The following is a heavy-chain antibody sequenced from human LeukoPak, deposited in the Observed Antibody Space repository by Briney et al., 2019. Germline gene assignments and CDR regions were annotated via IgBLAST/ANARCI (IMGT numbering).Heavy chain of an antibody. CDR2: ISVGSDVI. CDR1: GFTSSNSA. Sequence: GGSLRLSCAASGFTSSNSAMSWVRQAPGKGLEWVSAISVGSDVIYYADSVKGRFTISRDNSKNMVYLQMDSLRAEDTAVYYCAKSHVTTATGTGRYFDYWGQGTLVTVSS. V-gene: IGHV3-23*01. CDR3: AKSHVTTATGTGRYFDY. D-gene: IGHD1-1*01. J-gene: IGHJ4*02.